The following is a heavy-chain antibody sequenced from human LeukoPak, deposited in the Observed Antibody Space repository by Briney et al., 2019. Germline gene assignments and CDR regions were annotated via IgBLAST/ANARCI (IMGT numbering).Heavy chain of an antibody. D-gene: IGHD1-26*01. CDR3: ARASRSGSYFFY. Sequence: GGSLRLSCAASGFTFSDHYMDWVRQTPGKGLEWVGRSRNKANSYTTEYAASVKGRFTISRDDSKNSLSLQMNSLETDDTAVYYCARASRSGSYFFYWGQGTLVTVSS. CDR2: SRNKANSYTT. CDR1: GFTFSDHY. J-gene: IGHJ4*02. V-gene: IGHV3-72*01.